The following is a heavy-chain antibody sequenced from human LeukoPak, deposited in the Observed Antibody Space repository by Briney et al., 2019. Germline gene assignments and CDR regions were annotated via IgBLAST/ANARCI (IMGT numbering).Heavy chain of an antibody. V-gene: IGHV4-34*01. CDR3: ARGGSYLSAFDI. J-gene: IGHJ3*02. CDR2: IKHSGST. Sequence: SETLSLTCTVSGGSISSDYWSWIRQPPGKGLEWIGQIKHSGSTNYNPSPKSRVTISVNTSKNQFSLKLSSVTAEDPAVYYCARGGSYLSAFDIWGQGTMVTVSS. D-gene: IGHD3-10*01. CDR1: GGSISSDY.